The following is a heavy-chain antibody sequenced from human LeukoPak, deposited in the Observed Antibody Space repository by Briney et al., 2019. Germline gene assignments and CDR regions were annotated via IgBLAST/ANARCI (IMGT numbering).Heavy chain of an antibody. V-gene: IGHV1-69*13. CDR2: IIPIFGTA. Sequence: SVKVSCKASGGTFSSYAISWVRQAPGQGLEWMGGIIPIFGTANYAQKFQGRVTITADASTSTAYMELRSLRFEDPAVYYCAREGVGATKRGAFDYWGQGTLVTVSS. CDR1: GGTFSSYA. J-gene: IGHJ4*02. D-gene: IGHD1-26*01. CDR3: AREGVGATKRGAFDY.